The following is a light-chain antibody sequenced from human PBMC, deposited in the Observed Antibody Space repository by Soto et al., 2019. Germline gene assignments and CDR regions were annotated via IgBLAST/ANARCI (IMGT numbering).Light chain of an antibody. CDR2: KGS. V-gene: IGKV1-5*03. CDR1: QSISSW. Sequence: DIQMTQSPSILSASVGDRVTITCRASQSISSWLAWYQQKPGKAPNLLIHKGSHLESGVPSRFSGSGSGTEFTLTISSLQPGDFATYYCQHYNTYPWTFGQGTKVEIK. CDR3: QHYNTYPWT. J-gene: IGKJ1*01.